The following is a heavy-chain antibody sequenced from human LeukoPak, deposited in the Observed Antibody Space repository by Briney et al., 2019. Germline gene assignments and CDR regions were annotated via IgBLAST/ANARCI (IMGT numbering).Heavy chain of an antibody. CDR3: APMGLYFDY. CDR2: ISGSGGST. Sequence: PGGSLRLSCAASGFTFSGYGMHWVRQAPGKGLEWVSAISGSGGSTYYADSVKGRFTISRDNSKNTLYLQMNSLRAEDTAVYYCAPMGLYFDYWGQGTLVTVSS. CDR1: GFTFSGYG. J-gene: IGHJ4*02. V-gene: IGHV3-23*01. D-gene: IGHD3-16*01.